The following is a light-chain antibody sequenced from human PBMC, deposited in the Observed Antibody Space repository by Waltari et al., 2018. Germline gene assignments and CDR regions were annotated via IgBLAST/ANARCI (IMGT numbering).Light chain of an antibody. Sequence: DIQMTQSPSSLSASIGDRVTITCRASEGIRNYVAWFQQKPGKAPKSLIYAASTLHRGAPSKFTGSGFETDFTLTITSLQPDDFATYYCQQYNQYPHTFGQGTRLE. CDR3: QQYNQYPHT. J-gene: IGKJ2*01. V-gene: IGKV1-16*02. CDR1: EGIRNY. CDR2: AAS.